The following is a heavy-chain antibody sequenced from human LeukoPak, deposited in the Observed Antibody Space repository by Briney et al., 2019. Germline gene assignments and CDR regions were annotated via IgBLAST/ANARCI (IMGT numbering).Heavy chain of an antibody. CDR2: INSDGSST. D-gene: IGHD3-9*01. V-gene: IGHV3-74*01. CDR3: ARDATLSGLRYFDHTRFDP. Sequence: PGGSLRLSCAASGFTFSSYWMHWVRQAPGKGLVWVSRINSDGSSTSYADSVKGRFTISRDNAKNTLYLQMNSLRAEDTAVYYCARDATLSGLRYFDHTRFDPWGQGTLVTVSS. J-gene: IGHJ5*02. CDR1: GFTFSSYW.